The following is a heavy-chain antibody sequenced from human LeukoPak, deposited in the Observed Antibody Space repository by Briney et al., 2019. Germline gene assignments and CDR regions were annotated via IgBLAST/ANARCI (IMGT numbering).Heavy chain of an antibody. CDR2: IYYSGST. CDR1: GGSISSYY. CDR3: ARSGRIAAAGGPWFDP. D-gene: IGHD6-13*01. V-gene: IGHV4-59*01. J-gene: IGHJ5*02. Sequence: SETLSLTCTVSGGSISSYYWSWIRQPPGKGLEWIGYIYYSGSTNYNPSLKSRVTISVDTSKNQFSLKLSSVTAADTAVYYCARSGRIAAAGGPWFDPWGQGTLVTVSS.